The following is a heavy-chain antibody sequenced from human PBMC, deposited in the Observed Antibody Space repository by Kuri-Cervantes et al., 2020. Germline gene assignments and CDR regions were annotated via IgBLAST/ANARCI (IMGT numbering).Heavy chain of an antibody. CDR2: INHSGST. CDR3: ARVRKITFGGVIVIDRDAFDI. V-gene: IGHV4-34*01. CDR1: GESFSDYY. D-gene: IGHD3-16*02. J-gene: IGHJ3*02. Sequence: SETLSLTCAVYGESFSDYYWSWIRQPPGKGLEWIGEINHSGSTNYKPSLKSRVTISVDTSKNQFSLKLSSVTAADTAVYYCARVRKITFGGVIVIDRDAFDIWGQGTMVTVSS.